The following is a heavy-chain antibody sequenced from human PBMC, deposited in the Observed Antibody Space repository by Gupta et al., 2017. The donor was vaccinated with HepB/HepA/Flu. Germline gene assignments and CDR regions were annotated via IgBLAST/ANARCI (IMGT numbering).Heavy chain of an antibody. Sequence: QVQLQESGPGLVKPSETLSLTCTVSGGSVSSGSYYWSWIRQPPGKGLEWIGYIYYSGSTNYNPSLKSRVTISVDTPKSQFSLKLSSVTAADTAVYYCAREIPLYYDFWSGYYTGNYYYYYYMDVWGKGTTVTVSS. CDR3: AREIPLYYDFWSGYYTGNYYYYYYMDV. J-gene: IGHJ6*03. CDR1: GGSVSSGSYY. CDR2: IYYSGST. D-gene: IGHD3-3*01. V-gene: IGHV4-61*01.